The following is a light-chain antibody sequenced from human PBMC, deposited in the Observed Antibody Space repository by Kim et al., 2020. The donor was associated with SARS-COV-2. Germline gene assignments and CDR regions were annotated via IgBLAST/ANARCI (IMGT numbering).Light chain of an antibody. CDR3: SSYTTSNSWV. CDR2: DVS. CDR1: SSDVGGYNY. J-gene: IGLJ3*02. Sequence: GQSVTISCTGTSSDVGGYNYVSWYQQHPGKAPKLMIYDVSKRPSGVPDRFSGSKSGNTASLTISGLQAEDEADYYCSSYTTSNSWVFGGGTQLTVL. V-gene: IGLV2-11*03.